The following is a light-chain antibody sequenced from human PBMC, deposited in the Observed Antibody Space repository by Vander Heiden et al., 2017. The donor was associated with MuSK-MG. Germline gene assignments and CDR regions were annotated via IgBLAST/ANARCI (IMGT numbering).Light chain of an antibody. J-gene: IGLJ1*01. Sequence: QSALTQPASVSGSPGQSITISCPGTSSDVGGYNYVSWYQQHPGKAPKRMIDEVSNRPSGVSNRVSGSKSGNTDSPTTSGLQAEDEADDYCSSYTSSSTRVFGTGTKLTVL. CDR3: SSYTSSSTRV. V-gene: IGLV2-14*01. CDR1: SSDVGGYNY. CDR2: EVS.